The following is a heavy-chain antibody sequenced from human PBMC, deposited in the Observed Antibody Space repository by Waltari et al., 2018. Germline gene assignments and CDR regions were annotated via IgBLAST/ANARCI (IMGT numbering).Heavy chain of an antibody. D-gene: IGHD2-15*01. CDR2: FNDNGKT. CDR1: GDSMTSGNF. Sequence: QLQLQESGPGLVKPSGTLSLICAVSGDSMTSGNFWNWVRQSPETGLVWIGQFNDNGKTTYSPPFAGRVTISRYTSTYHVALRMTSATAADTALYYWARDRGRGLYLDTWGQGFLVTVSP. V-gene: IGHV4-4*02. J-gene: IGHJ4*02. CDR3: ARDRGRGLYLDT.